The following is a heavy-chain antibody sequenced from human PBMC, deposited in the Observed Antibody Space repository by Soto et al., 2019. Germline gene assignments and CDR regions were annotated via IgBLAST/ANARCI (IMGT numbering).Heavy chain of an antibody. J-gene: IGHJ4*02. CDR2: ISAYNGNT. CDR1: GYTFTSYG. Sequence: ASVKVACTASGYTFTSYGISWVRQAPGQGLEWMGWISAYNGNTNYAQKLQGRVTMTTDTSTSTAYMELRSLRSDDTAVYYCARDVYGPVGANTLNEYSGQGTLVTVSS. V-gene: IGHV1-18*01. D-gene: IGHD1-26*01. CDR3: ARDVYGPVGANTLNEY.